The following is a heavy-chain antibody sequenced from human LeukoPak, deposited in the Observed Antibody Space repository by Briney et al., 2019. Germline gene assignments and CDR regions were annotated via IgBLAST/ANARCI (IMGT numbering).Heavy chain of an antibody. CDR2: IYYSGST. CDR1: GGSISGYY. J-gene: IGHJ3*02. CDR3: ARAFYCSSTSCRHAFDI. Sequence: SETLALTCTVSGGSISGYYWSWIRQPPGKVLEWIGSIYYSGSTYYNPSLKSRVTTSVDTSKNQFSLKLSSVTAADTAVYYCARAFYCSSTSCRHAFDIWGQGTMVTVSS. D-gene: IGHD2-2*01. V-gene: IGHV4-39*07.